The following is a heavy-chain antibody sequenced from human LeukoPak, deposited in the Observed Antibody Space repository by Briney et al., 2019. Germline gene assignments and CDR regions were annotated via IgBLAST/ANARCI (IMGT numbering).Heavy chain of an antibody. V-gene: IGHV3-23*01. Sequence: GGSLRLSCVASGFTFSNFAMSWVRQAPGKGLEWVSTIAGTGDTTFYADSVKGRFTISRDNAKNSLYLQMNSLRAEDTAVYYCASMNLGYCSSTSCTNWDYWGQGTLVTVSS. CDR1: GFTFSNFA. D-gene: IGHD2-2*01. J-gene: IGHJ4*02. CDR2: IAGTGDTT. CDR3: ASMNLGYCSSTSCTNWDY.